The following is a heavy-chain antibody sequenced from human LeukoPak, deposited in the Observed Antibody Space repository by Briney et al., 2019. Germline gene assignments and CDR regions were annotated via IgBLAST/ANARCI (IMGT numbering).Heavy chain of an antibody. J-gene: IGHJ6*03. CDR3: AKDQGDIVVVVAATPYYMDV. V-gene: IGHV3-23*01. CDR1: GFTFSSYA. D-gene: IGHD2-15*01. CDR2: ISGSGGST. Sequence: GGSLRLSCAASGFTFSSYAMSWVRQAPGKGLERVSAISGSGGSTYYADSVKGRFTISRDNSKNTLYLQMNSLRAEDTAVYYCAKDQGDIVVVVAATPYYMDVWGKGTTVTVSS.